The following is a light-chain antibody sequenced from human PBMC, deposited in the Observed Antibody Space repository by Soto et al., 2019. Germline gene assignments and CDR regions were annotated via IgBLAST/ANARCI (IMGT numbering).Light chain of an antibody. CDR3: QQYGTFPRT. CDR1: QSVRSSY. CDR2: GAS. Sequence: IVLTQSPGSLSLSPGERATLTCRASQSVRSSYLAWYRQKPGQAPSLLIYGASSRATGVPDRFSGSGSETDFTLTISRLEPEDFAVYYCQQYGTFPRTFGQGTKVDI. V-gene: IGKV3-20*01. J-gene: IGKJ1*01.